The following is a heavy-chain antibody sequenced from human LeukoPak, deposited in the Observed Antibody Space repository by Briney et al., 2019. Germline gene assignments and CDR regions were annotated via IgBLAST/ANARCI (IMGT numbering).Heavy chain of an antibody. CDR2: IYHSGST. CDR1: VGSISIGGYS. V-gene: IGHV4-30-2*01. CDR3: ARGGSSGYYLPSLYWYFDL. J-gene: IGHJ2*01. Sequence: PSETLSLTCALSVGSISIGGYSWSWIRQPPGKGLEWIGYIYHSGSTYYNPSLKSRVTISVDRSKNQFSLKLSSVTAADTAVYYCARGGSSGYYLPSLYWYFDLWGRGTLVTVSS. D-gene: IGHD3-22*01.